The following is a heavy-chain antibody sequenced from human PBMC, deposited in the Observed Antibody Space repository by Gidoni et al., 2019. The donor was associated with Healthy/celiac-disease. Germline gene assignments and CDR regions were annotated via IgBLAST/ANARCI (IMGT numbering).Heavy chain of an antibody. Sequence: QVQLVESGGGVVHPGRSLRLPWSASGFPFSSYAMHWVRQAPGKGLEWVAVISYDGSNKYYADSVKGRFTISRDNSKNTLYLQMNSLRAEDTAVYYCAREDTAMVTGASDYWGQGTLVTVSS. D-gene: IGHD5-18*01. V-gene: IGHV3-30-3*01. CDR2: ISYDGSNK. J-gene: IGHJ4*02. CDR1: GFPFSSYA. CDR3: AREDTAMVTGASDY.